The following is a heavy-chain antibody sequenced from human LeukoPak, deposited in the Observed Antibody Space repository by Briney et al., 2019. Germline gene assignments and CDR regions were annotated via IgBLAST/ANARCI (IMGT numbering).Heavy chain of an antibody. J-gene: IGHJ4*02. CDR2: IWYDGSNK. CDR1: GFSFGSYG. CDR3: ARDAGYSYGYADY. D-gene: IGHD5-18*01. Sequence: PGGSLRLSCAASGFSFGSYGMHWVRQAPGKGLEWVAVIWYDGSNKYYADSVKGRFTISRDNSKNTLYLQMNSLRAEDTAVYYCARDAGYSYGYADYWGQGTLVTVSS. V-gene: IGHV3-33*08.